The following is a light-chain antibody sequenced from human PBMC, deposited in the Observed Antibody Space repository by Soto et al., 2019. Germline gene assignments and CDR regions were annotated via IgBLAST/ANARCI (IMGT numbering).Light chain of an antibody. CDR3: SSYAGNNKV. CDR1: SSDVGTYNY. Sequence: QSVLTQPPSASGSPGQSVTISCTGTSSDVGTYNYVSWYQQHPGKVPKLMIYEVNKRPSGVPDRFSGSKSGNTASLTVSGLQAEDEADYFGSSYAGNNKVFGGGTKLTVL. V-gene: IGLV2-8*01. J-gene: IGLJ3*02. CDR2: EVN.